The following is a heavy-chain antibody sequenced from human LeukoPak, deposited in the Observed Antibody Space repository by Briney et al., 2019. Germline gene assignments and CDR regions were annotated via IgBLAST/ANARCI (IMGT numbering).Heavy chain of an antibody. CDR3: ARGFGGYYSFDY. V-gene: IGHV4-59*01. CDR2: IYYNGNT. J-gene: IGHJ4*02. Sequence: ASETLSLTCTVSGDSISIYYWNWLRPPPGNGLEWIGYIYYNGNTNYNPSLKSRVTISVDTSKNQFSLKLTSVTAADTAVYYCARGFGGYYSFDYWGQGTLVTVSS. D-gene: IGHD3-3*01. CDR1: GDSISIYY.